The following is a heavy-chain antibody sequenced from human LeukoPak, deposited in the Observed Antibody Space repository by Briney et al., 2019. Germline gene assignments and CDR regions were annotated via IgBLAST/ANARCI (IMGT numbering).Heavy chain of an antibody. Sequence: PSETLSLTCAVSGGSFSGYYWSWIRQPPGKGLEWIGEINHSGSTNYNPSLKSRVTISVDTSKNQFSLKLRSVTAADTAVYYCARERGSYAGDALDIWGQGTMVTVSS. V-gene: IGHV4-34*01. J-gene: IGHJ3*02. CDR3: ARERGSYAGDALDI. D-gene: IGHD1-26*01. CDR1: GGSFSGYY. CDR2: INHSGST.